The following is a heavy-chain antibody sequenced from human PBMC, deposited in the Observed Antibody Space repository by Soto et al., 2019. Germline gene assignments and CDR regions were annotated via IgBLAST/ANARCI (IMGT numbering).Heavy chain of an antibody. V-gene: IGHV1-69*01. CDR2: IIPISGTA. J-gene: IGHJ6*02. Sequence: QVQLVQSGAEVKKPGSPVKVSCKASGGTFSSYAISWVRQAPGQGLEWMGGIIPISGTANYAQKFQGRVTITADESTSTAYMELRSPRSEDTAVYYCARSQGSSTSLEIYYYYYYGMDVWGQGTTVTVSS. CDR1: GGTFSSYA. CDR3: ARSQGSSTSLEIYYYYYYGMDV. D-gene: IGHD2-2*01.